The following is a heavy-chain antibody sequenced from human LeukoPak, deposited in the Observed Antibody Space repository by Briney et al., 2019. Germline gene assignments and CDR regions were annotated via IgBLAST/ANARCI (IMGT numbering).Heavy chain of an antibody. J-gene: IGHJ4*02. D-gene: IGHD3-22*01. CDR3: ARDWGYYYDSSGPEDY. CDR2: INPNSGGT. CDR1: GYTFTVYY. V-gene: IGHV1-2*02. Sequence: ASVKVSCKASGYTFTVYYMHWVRQAPGQGREWMGWINPNSGGTNYAQKFQGRVTMTRDTSISTAYMELSRLRSDDTAVYYCARDWGYYYDSSGPEDYWGQGTLVTVSS.